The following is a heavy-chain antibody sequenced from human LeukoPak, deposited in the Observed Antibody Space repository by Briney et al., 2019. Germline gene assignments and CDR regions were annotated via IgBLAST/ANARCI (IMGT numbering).Heavy chain of an antibody. J-gene: IGHJ4*02. CDR3: ARTYSSNDEFDY. V-gene: IGHV1-8*01. D-gene: IGHD6-13*01. CDR2: MNPNSGNT. Sequence: ASVKVSRKASGYTFTSYDINWVRQATGQGLEWMGWMNPNSGNTGYAQKFQGRVTMTRNTSISIAYMELSSLRSDDTAVYYCARTYSSNDEFDYWGQGTLVTVSS. CDR1: GYTFTSYD.